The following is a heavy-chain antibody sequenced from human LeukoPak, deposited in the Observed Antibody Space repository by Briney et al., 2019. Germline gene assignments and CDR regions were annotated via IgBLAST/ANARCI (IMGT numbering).Heavy chain of an antibody. Sequence: SETLSHTCTVSGGSISSYYWSWIRQPPGKGLEWTGYIYYSGSTNYNPSLKSRVTISVDTSKNQFSLKLSSVTAADTAVYYCARSRGYSYGSGYYYYGMDVWGQGTTVTVSS. D-gene: IGHD5-18*01. V-gene: IGHV4-59*01. CDR3: ARSRGYSYGSGYYYYGMDV. J-gene: IGHJ6*02. CDR1: GGSISSYY. CDR2: IYYSGST.